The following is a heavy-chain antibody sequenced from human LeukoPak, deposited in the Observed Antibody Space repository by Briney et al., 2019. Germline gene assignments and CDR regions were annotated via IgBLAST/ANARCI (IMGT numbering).Heavy chain of an antibody. CDR3: ACEGRVDV. CDR2: IWYDGSNK. CDR1: GFTFSSYG. V-gene: IGHV3-33*03. Sequence: GGSLRLSCAASGFTFSSYGMHWVRQAPGKGLEWVAVIWYDGSNKYYADSVKGRFTISRDNAKNSLYLQMNSLRAEDTAVYYCACEGRVDVWGQGTTVTVS. J-gene: IGHJ6*02.